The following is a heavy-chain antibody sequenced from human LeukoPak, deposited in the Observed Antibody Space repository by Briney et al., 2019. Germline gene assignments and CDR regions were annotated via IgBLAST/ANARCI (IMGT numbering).Heavy chain of an antibody. CDR1: GFTFSSYA. CDR3: AKDPTYGDAAD. D-gene: IGHD4-17*01. J-gene: IGHJ4*02. Sequence: GGSLRLSCAASGFTFSSYAMSWVRQAPGKGLEWVSAISGSGGSTYYADSVKGRFTISRDNSKNTLYLQMNGLRAEDTAVYYCAKDPTYGDAADWGQGTLVTVSS. CDR2: ISGSGGST. V-gene: IGHV3-23*01.